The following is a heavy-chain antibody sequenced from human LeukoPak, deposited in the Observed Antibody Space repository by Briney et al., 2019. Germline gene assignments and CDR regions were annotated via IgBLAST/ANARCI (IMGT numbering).Heavy chain of an antibody. D-gene: IGHD3-16*01. CDR2: IYYSGST. V-gene: IGHV4-61*01. CDR3: AREGAWAFDP. Sequence: SETLSLTCTVSGYSISSGYYWGWIRQPPGKGLEWIGYIYYSGSTNYNPSLKSRVTISVDTSKNQFSLKLSSVTAADTAVYYCAREGAWAFDPWGQGTLVTVSS. CDR1: GYSISSGYY. J-gene: IGHJ5*02.